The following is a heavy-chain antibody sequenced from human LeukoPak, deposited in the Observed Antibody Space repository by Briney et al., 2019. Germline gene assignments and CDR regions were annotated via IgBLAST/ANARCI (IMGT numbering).Heavy chain of an antibody. V-gene: IGHV3-30*03. CDR3: AREGDSSGWYLGLGY. D-gene: IGHD6-19*01. Sequence: GRSLRLSCAASGFTFSSYGMHWVRQAPGKGLEWVAVISYDGSNKYYADSVKGRFTISRDNSKNTLYLQMNSLRAEDTAVYYCAREGDSSGWYLGLGYWGQGTLVTVSS. CDR1: GFTFSSYG. J-gene: IGHJ4*02. CDR2: ISYDGSNK.